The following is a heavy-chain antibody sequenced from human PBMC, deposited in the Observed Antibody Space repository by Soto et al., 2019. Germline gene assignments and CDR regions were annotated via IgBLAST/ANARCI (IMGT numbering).Heavy chain of an antibody. CDR3: ARIAAGSFDY. D-gene: IGHD6-13*01. J-gene: IGHJ4*02. CDR2: ISYDGSNK. Sequence: GGSLRLSCAASGFTFSSYGMHWVRQAPGKGLEWVAVISYDGSNKYYADSVKGRFTISRDNARKSLYLQMNSLRAEDTAVYYCARIAAGSFDYWGQGTLVTVSS. V-gene: IGHV3-30*03. CDR1: GFTFSSYG.